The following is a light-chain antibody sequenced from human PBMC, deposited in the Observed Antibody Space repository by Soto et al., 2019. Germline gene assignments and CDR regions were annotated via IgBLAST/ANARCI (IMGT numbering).Light chain of an antibody. CDR3: QQSGSSAWT. V-gene: IGKV3-20*01. CDR1: QSVSSSY. Sequence: EIVLTQSPGTLSLSPGERATLSCRASQSVSSSYLAWYQQKPGQAPRLLIYGASSRATGIPDRFSGSGSGTEFSLTISRLEPEDFAVYYCQQSGSSAWTFGQGTKVEIK. CDR2: GAS. J-gene: IGKJ1*01.